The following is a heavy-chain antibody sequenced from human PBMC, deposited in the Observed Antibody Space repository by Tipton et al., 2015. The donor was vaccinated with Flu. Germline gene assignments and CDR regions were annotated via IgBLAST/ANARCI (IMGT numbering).Heavy chain of an antibody. CDR3: ARTGVVGATNEGVGYFDY. Sequence: LRLSCAVYGGSFGGYYWSWIRQPPGKGLEWIGEINHSGSTNYNPSLKSRVTISVDTSKNQFSLKLSSVTAADTAVYYCARTGVVGATNEGVGYFDYWGQGTLVTVSS. V-gene: IGHV4-34*01. CDR2: INHSGST. J-gene: IGHJ4*02. D-gene: IGHD1-26*01. CDR1: GGSFGGYY.